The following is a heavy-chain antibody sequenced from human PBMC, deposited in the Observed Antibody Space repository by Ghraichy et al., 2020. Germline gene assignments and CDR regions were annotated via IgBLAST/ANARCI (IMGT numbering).Heavy chain of an antibody. CDR2: IIPIFGTA. Sequence: SVKISCKASGGTFSNYAISWVRQAPGQGLEWMGGIIPIFGTANYGQKFQDRVTITADESTSTAYMELSSLKSEDTAMYYCARGGRGAQYYFDYWGQGTLVTVSS. CDR1: GGTFSNYA. J-gene: IGHJ4*02. V-gene: IGHV1-69*13. CDR3: ARGGRGAQYYFDY.